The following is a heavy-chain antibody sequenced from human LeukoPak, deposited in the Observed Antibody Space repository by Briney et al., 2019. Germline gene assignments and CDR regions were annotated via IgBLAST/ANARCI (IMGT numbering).Heavy chain of an antibody. D-gene: IGHD2-15*01. Sequence: PGGSLRLSCAASGFTFSTYAMTWVRQAPGKGLEWVSVISGSGGSTYYADSVMGRFTLSRDNSQNTLYLQMNSLRAEDTAVYYCAKSTGGVVVVAADYWGQGTLVTVSS. CDR3: AKSTGGVVVVAADY. J-gene: IGHJ4*02. CDR2: ISGSGGST. CDR1: GFTFSTYA. V-gene: IGHV3-23*01.